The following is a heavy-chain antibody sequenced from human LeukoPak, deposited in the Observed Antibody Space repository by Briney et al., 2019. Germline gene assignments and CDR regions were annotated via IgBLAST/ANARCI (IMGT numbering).Heavy chain of an antibody. D-gene: IGHD6-13*01. CDR1: GYTSTGYY. CDR2: IIPIFGTA. CDR3: ARGTDSSSWSPNFDY. Sequence: SVKVSCKASGYTSTGYYMHWVRQAPGQGLEWMGGIIPIFGTANYAQKFQGRVTITADESTSTAYMVLSSLRSEDTAVYYCARGTDSSSWSPNFDYWGQGTLVTVSS. J-gene: IGHJ4*02. V-gene: IGHV1-69*13.